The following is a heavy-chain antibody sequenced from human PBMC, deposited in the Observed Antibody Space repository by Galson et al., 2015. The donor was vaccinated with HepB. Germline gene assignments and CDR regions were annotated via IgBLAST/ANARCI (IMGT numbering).Heavy chain of an antibody. CDR3: ARVGVGDSYYFDY. V-gene: IGHV1-69*02. CDR1: GGTFSSYT. CDR2: IIPILGIA. Sequence: SVKVSCKASGGTFSSYTISWVRQAPGQGLEWMGRIIPILGIANYAQKFQGSVTITRDTSASTAYMELSRLRSDDTAVYYCARVGVGDSYYFDYWGQGTLVTVSS. D-gene: IGHD1-26*01. J-gene: IGHJ4*02.